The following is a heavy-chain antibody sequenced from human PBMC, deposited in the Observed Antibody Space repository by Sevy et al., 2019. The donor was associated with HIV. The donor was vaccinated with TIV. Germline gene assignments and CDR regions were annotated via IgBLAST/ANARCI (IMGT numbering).Heavy chain of an antibody. Sequence: GSLRLSCAASGFTFSSYAMSWVRQAPGKGLEWVSAISGSGGSTYYADSVKGRFTISRDNSKNTLYLQMNSLRAEDTAVYYCAKEHQRGIQLWRGYYFDYWGQGTLVTVSS. J-gene: IGHJ4*02. CDR2: ISGSGGST. CDR3: AKEHQRGIQLWRGYYFDY. D-gene: IGHD5-18*01. V-gene: IGHV3-23*01. CDR1: GFTFSSYA.